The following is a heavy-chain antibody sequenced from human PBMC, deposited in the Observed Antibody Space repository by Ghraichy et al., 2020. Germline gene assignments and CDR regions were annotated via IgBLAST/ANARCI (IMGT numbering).Heavy chain of an antibody. CDR2: ISYDGSNK. D-gene: IGHD5-12*01. CDR1: GFTFSSYA. V-gene: IGHV3-30-3*01. J-gene: IGHJ4*02. CDR3: ARGEFGGYSGYESVPDY. Sequence: GGSLRLSCAASGFTFSSYAMHWVRQAPGKGLEWVAVISYDGSNKYYADSVKGRFTISRDNSKNTLYLQMNSLRAEDTAVYYCARGEFGGYSGYESVPDYWGQGTLVTVSS.